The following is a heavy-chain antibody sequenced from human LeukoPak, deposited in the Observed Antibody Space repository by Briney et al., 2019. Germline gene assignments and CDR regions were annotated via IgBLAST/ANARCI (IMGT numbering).Heavy chain of an antibody. V-gene: IGHV1-2*06. Sequence: ASVKVSCKASGYTFTGYYMHWVRQAPGQGLEWMGRINPNSGGTNYAQKFQGRVTMTRDTSISPAYMELSRLRSDDTAVYYCAREGGSSSYWGYYYYMDVWGKGTTVTVSS. J-gene: IGHJ6*03. CDR3: AREGGSSSYWGYYYYMDV. CDR1: GYTFTGYY. CDR2: INPNSGGT. D-gene: IGHD6-6*01.